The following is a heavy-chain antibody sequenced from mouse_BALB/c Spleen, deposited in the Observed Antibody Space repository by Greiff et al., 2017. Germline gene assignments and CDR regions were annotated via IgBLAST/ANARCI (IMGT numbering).Heavy chain of an antibody. J-gene: IGHJ4*01. CDR2: ISSGSSTI. CDR1: GFTFSSFG. Sequence: EVNVVESGGGLVQPGGSRKLSCAASGFTFSSFGMHWVRQAPEKGLEWVAYISSGSSTIYYADTVKGRFTISRDNPKNTLFLQMTSLRSEDTAMYYCAREGFLLYYAMDYWGQGTSVTVSS. V-gene: IGHV5-17*02. CDR3: AREGFLLYYAMDY.